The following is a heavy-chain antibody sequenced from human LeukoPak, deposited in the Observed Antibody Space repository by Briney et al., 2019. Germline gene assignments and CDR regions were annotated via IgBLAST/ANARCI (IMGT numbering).Heavy chain of an antibody. CDR1: GFSFSSYW. V-gene: IGHV3-7*02. D-gene: IGHD3-22*01. CDR3: ARYFYDSSGRAHAFDI. Sequence: GGSLRLSCAASGFSFSSYWMSWVRQAPGKGPEWVAKMNQDGSEKYYVDSVKGRFTISRENAKTSLDLQMNSLRAEDTVLYYCARYFYDSSGRAHAFDIWGQGTMVTVSS. CDR2: MNQDGSEK. J-gene: IGHJ3*02.